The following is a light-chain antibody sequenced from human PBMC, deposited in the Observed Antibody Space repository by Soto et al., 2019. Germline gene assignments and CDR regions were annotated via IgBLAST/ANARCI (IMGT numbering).Light chain of an antibody. CDR1: SSDVGSYNL. CDR3: CSYAGSSSYV. CDR2: EGS. J-gene: IGLJ1*01. Sequence: QSVLTQPASVSGCPGQSITISCTGTSSDVGSYNLVSWYQQHPGKAPKLMIYEGSKRPSGVSNRFSGSKSGNTASLTISGLQAEDEADYYCCSYAGSSSYVFGTGTQLTVL. V-gene: IGLV2-23*01.